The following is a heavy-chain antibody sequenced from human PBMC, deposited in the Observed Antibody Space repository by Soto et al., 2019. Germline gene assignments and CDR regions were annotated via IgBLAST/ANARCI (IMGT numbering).Heavy chain of an antibody. CDR3: ARDEAQSIAARYYYYYGMDV. CDR2: FDPEDGET. D-gene: IGHD6-6*01. CDR1: GYTLTELS. Sequence: ASVKVSCKVSGYTLTELSMHWVRQAPGKGLEWMGGFDPEDGETIYAQKFQGRVTMTEDTSTDTAYMELRSLRSDDTAVYYCARDEAQSIAARYYYYYGMDVWGQGTTVTVSS. J-gene: IGHJ6*02. V-gene: IGHV1-24*01.